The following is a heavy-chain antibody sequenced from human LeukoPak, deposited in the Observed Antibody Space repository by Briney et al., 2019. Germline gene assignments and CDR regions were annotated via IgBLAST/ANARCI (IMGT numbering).Heavy chain of an antibody. CDR3: ARGYHDSSVDYFDY. D-gene: IGHD3-22*01. J-gene: IGHJ4*02. CDR2: IIPIFDTA. CDR1: GGTFSSYA. V-gene: IGHV1-69*01. Sequence: SVKVSCKASGGTFSSYAISWVRQAPGQGLEWMGGIIPIFDTAHYAQKFQGRVTITADESTSTAYMELSSLRSEDTAVYYCARGYHDSSVDYFDYWGQGTLVTVSS.